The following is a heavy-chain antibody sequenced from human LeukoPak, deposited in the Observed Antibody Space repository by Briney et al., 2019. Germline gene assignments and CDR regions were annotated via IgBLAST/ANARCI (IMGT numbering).Heavy chain of an antibody. V-gene: IGHV1-2*02. CDR3: AKGRVVAGSKSLTYHWLDP. CDR1: GYTFTGYY. D-gene: IGHD6-19*01. CDR2: INPNSGGA. J-gene: IGHJ5*02. Sequence: ASVKVSCKASGYTFTGYYIHWVRQAPGQGLGWVGWINPNSGGAKYAQKFQGRVTMTRDTSISTAYMGLSRLRSDDTAVYYCAKGRVVAGSKSLTYHWLDPWGQGTLVTVSS.